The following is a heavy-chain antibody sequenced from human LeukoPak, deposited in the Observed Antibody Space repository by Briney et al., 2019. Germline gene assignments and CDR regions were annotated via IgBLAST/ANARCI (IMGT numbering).Heavy chain of an antibody. Sequence: PGGSLRLSCAAFEFTFSSYYVNWVRQAPGKGLEWISYISGSSNTMYYADSVKGRFFISRDNARNSLYLQINGLTVEDTAVYYCARDRVRGLRTGAFDIWGQGTVVTVSS. CDR1: EFTFSSYY. V-gene: IGHV3-48*01. CDR2: ISGSSNTM. D-gene: IGHD3-10*01. J-gene: IGHJ3*02. CDR3: ARDRVRGLRTGAFDI.